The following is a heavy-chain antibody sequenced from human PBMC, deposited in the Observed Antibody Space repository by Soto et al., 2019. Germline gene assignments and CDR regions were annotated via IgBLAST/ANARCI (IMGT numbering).Heavy chain of an antibody. CDR2: INPSGGST. CDR3: ARERRARYGSGSYATNYYYGMDV. D-gene: IGHD3-10*01. J-gene: IGHJ6*02. Sequence: ASVKVSCKASGYTFTSYYMHWVRQAPGQGLEWMGIINPSGGSTSYAQKFQGRVTMTRDTSTSTVYMELSSLRSDDTAVYYCARERRARYGSGSYATNYYYGMDVWGQGTTVTVSS. CDR1: GYTFTSYY. V-gene: IGHV1-46*01.